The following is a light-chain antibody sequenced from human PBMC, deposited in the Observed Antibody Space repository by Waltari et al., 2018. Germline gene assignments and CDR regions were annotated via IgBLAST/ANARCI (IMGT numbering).Light chain of an antibody. Sequence: DVQMTQSPSTLSASVGDRVTITCRASQNIRDWLAWYQQRPGKAPRLLIYGASTLQSGVPSRFSGSGSGTDFTLTISSLQPEDVATYYCQKYNSAPWSFGQGTKVEIK. CDR1: QNIRDW. CDR2: GAS. J-gene: IGKJ1*01. V-gene: IGKV1-27*01. CDR3: QKYNSAPWS.